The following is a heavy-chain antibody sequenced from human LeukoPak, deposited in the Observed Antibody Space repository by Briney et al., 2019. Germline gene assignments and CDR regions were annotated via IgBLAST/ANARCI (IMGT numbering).Heavy chain of an antibody. D-gene: IGHD3-9*01. CDR2: IRYDGSNK. J-gene: IGHJ4*02. Sequence: GGSLRLSCAASGFTFSSYGMHWLRQAPGKGLEWVAFIRYDGSNKYYADSVKGRFTISRDNSNNTLYLQMNSLRAEDTAVYYCAKDLYDILTAYPDYWGQGTLVTVSS. V-gene: IGHV3-30*02. CDR1: GFTFSSYG. CDR3: AKDLYDILTAYPDY.